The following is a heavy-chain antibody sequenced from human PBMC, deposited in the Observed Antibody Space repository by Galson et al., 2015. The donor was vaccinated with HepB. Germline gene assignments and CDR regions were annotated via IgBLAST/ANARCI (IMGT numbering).Heavy chain of an antibody. CDR3: AKVNARRCSGGTCFPYYFDY. Sequence: SLRLSCAASGFTFSSYAMHWVRQAPGKGLEWVAFISYDGTTEAYADSVRGRFIISRDNSKNTLFLQMNSLRAEDTAVYYCAKVNARRCSGGTCFPYYFDYWGQGTLVTVSS. J-gene: IGHJ4*02. CDR2: ISYDGTTE. V-gene: IGHV3-30*18. CDR1: GFTFSSYA. D-gene: IGHD2-15*01.